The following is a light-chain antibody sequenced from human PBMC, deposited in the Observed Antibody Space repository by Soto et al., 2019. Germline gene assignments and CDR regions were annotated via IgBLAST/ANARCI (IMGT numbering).Light chain of an antibody. J-gene: IGKJ1*01. CDR3: HHYAYPPLT. CDR2: GAS. CDR1: QSVTSSY. Sequence: DTVLTQSPGTLSLSPGERAPLSCRASQSVTSSYLAWYQQKTGQAPRLLIYGASTRATGIPDRFSGGGSGTDFTLTISILEPEDFAVYYCHHYAYPPLTFGHGTKVEIK. V-gene: IGKV3-20*01.